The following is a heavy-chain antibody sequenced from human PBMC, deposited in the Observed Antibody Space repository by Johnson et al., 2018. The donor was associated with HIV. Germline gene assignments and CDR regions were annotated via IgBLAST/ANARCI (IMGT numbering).Heavy chain of an antibody. Sequence: QVQLVESGGGVVQPGGSLRLSCAASGFTLRSYGMHWVRQAPGKGLEWVAFIRHDGINKYYADSVKGRFTISRDNSKNTLYLQMNSLRAEDTAVYYCAKGLMRGAFDIWGQGTMVTVSS. D-gene: IGHD2-8*01. CDR3: AKGLMRGAFDI. V-gene: IGHV3-30*02. J-gene: IGHJ3*02. CDR2: IRHDGINK. CDR1: GFTLRSYG.